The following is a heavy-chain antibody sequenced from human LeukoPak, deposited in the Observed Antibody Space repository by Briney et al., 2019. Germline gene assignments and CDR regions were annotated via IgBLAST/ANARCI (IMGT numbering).Heavy chain of an antibody. Sequence: SETLSLTCTVSGGSISGYYWSWIRQPPGKGLEWIGYIYTSGSTNYNPSLKSRVTISVDTSKNQFSLKLSSLTAADTAVYYCARLAINYGGWFDPWGQGTLVTVSS. CDR1: GGSISGYY. CDR2: IYTSGST. V-gene: IGHV4-4*09. D-gene: IGHD4-11*01. J-gene: IGHJ5*02. CDR3: ARLAINYGGWFDP.